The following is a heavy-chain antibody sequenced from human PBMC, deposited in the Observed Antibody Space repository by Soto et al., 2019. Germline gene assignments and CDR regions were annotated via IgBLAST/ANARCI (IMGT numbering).Heavy chain of an antibody. V-gene: IGHV3-30*03. CDR2: ISYDGSNK. D-gene: IGHD3-16*01. CDR1: GFTFSSYG. Sequence: SLRLSCAASGFTFSSYGMHWVRQAPGKGLEWVAVISYDGSNKYYADPVKGRFTISRDNAENSLYLQMNSLRAEDTALYYCAISQDRGGRTTFIYWGQGTQVTVSS. CDR3: AISQDRGGRTTFIY. J-gene: IGHJ4*02.